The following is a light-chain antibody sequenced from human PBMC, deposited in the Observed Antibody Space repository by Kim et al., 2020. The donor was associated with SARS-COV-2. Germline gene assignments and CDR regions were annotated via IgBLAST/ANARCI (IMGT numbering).Light chain of an antibody. V-gene: IGLV1-51*01. J-gene: IGLJ3*02. CDR3: GTWDSSLSAWV. Sequence: HKVTICFSGSSANIGNNYVSWYQQLPGTAPKLLIYDKNKRPSGIPDRFSGSKSGTSATLGITGLQTGDEADYYCGTWDSSLSAWVFGGGTQLTVL. CDR1: SANIGNNY. CDR2: DKN.